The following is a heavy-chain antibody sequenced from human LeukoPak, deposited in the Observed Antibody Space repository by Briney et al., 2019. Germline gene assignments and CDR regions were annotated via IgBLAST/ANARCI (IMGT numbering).Heavy chain of an antibody. D-gene: IGHD3-9*01. CDR3: ARRRDYDILTGYYKGGVDYFDY. J-gene: IGHJ4*02. Sequence: PSGTLSLTCAVYGGSFSGYYWSWIRQPPGKGLEWIGEINHSGSTNYNPSLKSRVTISVDTSKNQFSLKLSSVTAADTAVYYCARRRDYDILTGYYKGGVDYFDYWGQGTLVTVSS. V-gene: IGHV4-34*01. CDR2: INHSGST. CDR1: GGSFSGYY.